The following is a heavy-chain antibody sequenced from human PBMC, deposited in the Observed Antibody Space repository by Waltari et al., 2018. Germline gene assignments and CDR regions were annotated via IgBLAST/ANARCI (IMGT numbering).Heavy chain of an antibody. V-gene: IGHV4-39*07. Sequence: QLQLQESGPGLVKPSETLSLTCTVSGGSISSNSYYWGWIRQPPGKGLEWIGSLFYSGSTYYNPCLKSRVTISVDTSKNQFSLKLSSVSAADTAVYYCERERVGSSDYWGQGTLVTVSS. CDR3: ERERVGSSDY. J-gene: IGHJ4*02. D-gene: IGHD1-26*01. CDR1: GGSISSNSYY. CDR2: LFYSGST.